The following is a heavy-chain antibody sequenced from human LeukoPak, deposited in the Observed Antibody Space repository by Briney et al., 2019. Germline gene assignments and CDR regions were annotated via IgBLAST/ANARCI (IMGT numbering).Heavy chain of an antibody. D-gene: IGHD2-21*02. V-gene: IGHV3-53*01. CDR3: AREWCGGDCYSAYYYYGMDV. J-gene: IGHJ6*02. CDR1: GFTVSSNY. Sequence: GGSLRLSCAASGFTVSSNYMSWVRQAPGKGLEWVSVIYSGGSTYYADSVKGRFTISRDNSKNTLYLQMNSLRAEDTAVYYCAREWCGGDCYSAYYYYGMDVWGQGTTVTVSS. CDR2: IYSGGST.